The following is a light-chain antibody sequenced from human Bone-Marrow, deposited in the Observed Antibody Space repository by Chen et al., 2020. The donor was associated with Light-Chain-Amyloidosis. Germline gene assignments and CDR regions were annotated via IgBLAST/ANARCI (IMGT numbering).Light chain of an antibody. J-gene: IGLJ2*01. CDR2: AST. CDR3: CSYAPTPPFVL. CDR1: ISHVGSYNL. V-gene: IGLV2-23*03. Sequence: QSALTQPASVSGYPGQWITIPCTGTISHVGSYNLVSWYQHNPGKAPKLIIYASTERPSGVSNRFSGSTSANTASLTISGLQAEDEADYYCCSYAPTPPFVLVGGGTKLTVL.